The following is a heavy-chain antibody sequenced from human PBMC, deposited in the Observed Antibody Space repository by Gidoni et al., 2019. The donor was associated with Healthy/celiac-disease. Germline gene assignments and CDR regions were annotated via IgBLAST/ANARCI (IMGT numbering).Heavy chain of an antibody. CDR2: ISSSSSYI. J-gene: IGHJ4*02. Sequence: EVQLVESGGGLVKPGGSLRLSCAASGFTFSSDSMNWVRQAPGKGLEWVSSISSSSSYIYYADSVKGRFTISRDNAKNSLYLQMNSLRAEDTAVYYCARDPSLEMATISPPYYFDYWGQGTLVTVSS. CDR3: ARDPSLEMATISPPYYFDY. V-gene: IGHV3-21*01. D-gene: IGHD5-12*01. CDR1: GFTFSSDS.